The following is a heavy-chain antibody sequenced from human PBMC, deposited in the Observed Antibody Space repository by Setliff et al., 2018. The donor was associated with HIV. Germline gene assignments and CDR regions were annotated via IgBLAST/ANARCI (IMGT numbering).Heavy chain of an antibody. Sequence: GGSLRLSCAASGYAFDNYCMTWVRQAPGKGLEWVSAIGGSTGSTYYADSVKGRFTISTDNSKNTLYLQMISLRADDTAVYYCAKSLLVAGNDYWGQGTLVTVS. J-gene: IGHJ4*02. V-gene: IGHV3-23*01. CDR3: AKSLLVAGNDY. CDR1: GYAFDNYC. D-gene: IGHD2-8*02. CDR2: IGGSTGST.